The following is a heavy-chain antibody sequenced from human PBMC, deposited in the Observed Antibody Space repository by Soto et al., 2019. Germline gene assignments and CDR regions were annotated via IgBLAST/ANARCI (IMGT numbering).Heavy chain of an antibody. CDR1: GHTLINYY. J-gene: IGHJ4*02. D-gene: IGHD3-22*01. V-gene: IGHV1-46*01. CDR2: IDPSGNGT. CDR3: AINYSDRSDYLY. Sequence: QVQLVQSGAEVKKPGASVKVSCKASGHTLINYYMHWVRQAPGQGLDWLGKIDPSGNGTSYAERLHGRITLNSDTSTNTVYVELSSLRSEDTAIYYCAINYSDRSDYLYWGPGILVPVAS.